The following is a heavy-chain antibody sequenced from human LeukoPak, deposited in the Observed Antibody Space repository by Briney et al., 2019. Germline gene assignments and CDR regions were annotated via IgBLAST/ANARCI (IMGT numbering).Heavy chain of an antibody. V-gene: IGHV4-61*02. CDR2: IYTSGST. D-gene: IGHD2-2*01. J-gene: IGHJ6*03. CDR3: ARGSVPGYCSSTSCTYYYYYYMDV. CDR1: GGSISSGSYY. Sequence: PSETLSLTCTVSGGSISSGSYYWSWIRQPAGKGLEWIGRIYTSGSTNYNPSLKSRVTISVDTSKNQFSLKLSSVTAADTAVYYCARGSVPGYCSSTSCTYYYYYYMDVWGKGTTVTVSS.